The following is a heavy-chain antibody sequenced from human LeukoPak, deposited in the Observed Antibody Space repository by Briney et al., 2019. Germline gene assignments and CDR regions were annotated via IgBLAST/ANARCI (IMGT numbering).Heavy chain of an antibody. V-gene: IGHV3-9*01. D-gene: IGHD3-22*01. CDR3: ARDSYDSSGYYFHYFDY. CDR2: ISRNSGNI. CDR1: GFTFDDYA. J-gene: IGHJ4*02. Sequence: PGGSLRLSCAASGFTFDDYAMHWVRQTPGKGLEWVSYISRNSGNIGYADSVKGRFTISRDNAKNSLYLQMNSLRAEDTAVYYCARDSYDSSGYYFHYFDYWGQGTLVTVSS.